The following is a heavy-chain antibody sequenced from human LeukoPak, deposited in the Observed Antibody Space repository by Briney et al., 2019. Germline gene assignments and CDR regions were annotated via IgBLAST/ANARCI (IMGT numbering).Heavy chain of an antibody. J-gene: IGHJ4*02. CDR3: ARGGYSYGPFDY. D-gene: IGHD5-18*01. V-gene: IGHV5-51*01. Sequence: GESLKISCKGSGYNFTTYWIGWVRQMPGKGLEWMGIIYPADSDTRYSPSFQGQVTISADKSIRTAYLQWSSLKASDTAIYYCARGGYSYGPFDYWGQGTLVTASS. CDR2: IYPADSDT. CDR1: GYNFTTYW.